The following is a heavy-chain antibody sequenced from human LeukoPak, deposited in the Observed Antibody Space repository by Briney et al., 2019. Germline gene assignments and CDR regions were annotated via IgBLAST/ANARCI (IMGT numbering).Heavy chain of an antibody. CDR2: ISPSGSTI. CDR3: GRGGYCSGGTCYRFNAFDI. J-gene: IGHJ3*02. V-gene: IGHV3-48*03. D-gene: IGHD2-15*01. CDR1: GFTFSNYE. Sequence: GGSLRLSCATSGFTFSNYEMNWVRQAPGKGLEWVSYISPSGSTIYYTDSVKGRFTISTDNAKNSLYLQMSSLRAEDTAVYYCGRGGYCSGGTCYRFNAFDIWGQGTTVTVSS.